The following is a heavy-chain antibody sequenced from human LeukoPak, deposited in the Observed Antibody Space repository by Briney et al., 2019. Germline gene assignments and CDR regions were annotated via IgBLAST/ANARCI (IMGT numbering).Heavy chain of an antibody. CDR2: IYYSGST. Sequence: PSETLSLTCTVSGGSVSSGSYYWSWIRQPPGKGLEWIGYIYYSGSTNYNPSLKSRVTISVDTSKNQFSLKLSSVTAADTAVYYCARGNPWGVATTTFDYWGQGTLVTVSS. V-gene: IGHV4-61*01. D-gene: IGHD5-12*01. CDR1: GGSVSSGSYY. J-gene: IGHJ4*02. CDR3: ARGNPWGVATTTFDY.